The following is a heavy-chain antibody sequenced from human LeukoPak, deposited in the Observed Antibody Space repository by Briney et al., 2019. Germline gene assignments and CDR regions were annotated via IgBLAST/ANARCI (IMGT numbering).Heavy chain of an antibody. CDR1: SRSMSRSSYY. Sequence: SETLSLTCTVCSRSMSRSSYYWGWIRQPPGKGLGWIGSIYYSGSTYYNPSLKSRVTISVDTSKNQFSLKLSSVTAADTAVYYCARHAFGVDSSFDYWGQGTLVTVSS. V-gene: IGHV4-39*01. CDR3: ARHAFGVDSSFDY. J-gene: IGHJ4*02. CDR2: IYYSGST. D-gene: IGHD3-3*01.